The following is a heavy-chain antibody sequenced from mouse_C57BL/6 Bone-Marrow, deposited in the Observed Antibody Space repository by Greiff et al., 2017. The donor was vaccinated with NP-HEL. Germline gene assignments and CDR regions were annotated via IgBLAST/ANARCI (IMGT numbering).Heavy chain of an antibody. Sequence: QVHVKQPGAELVRPGSSVKLSCKASGYTFTSYWMHWVKQRPIQGLEWIGNIDPSDSETHYNQKFKDKATLTVDKSSSTAYMQLSSLTSEDSAVYYCARVPPYGSTWYFDVWGTGTTVTVSS. CDR1: GYTFTSYW. CDR3: ARVPPYGSTWYFDV. CDR2: IDPSDSET. V-gene: IGHV1-52*01. J-gene: IGHJ1*03. D-gene: IGHD1-1*01.